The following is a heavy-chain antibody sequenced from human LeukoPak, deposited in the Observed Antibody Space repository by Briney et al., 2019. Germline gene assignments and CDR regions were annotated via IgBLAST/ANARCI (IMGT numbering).Heavy chain of an antibody. CDR2: ISSSSSTI. CDR3: ARLTGDRAYYYYYMDV. Sequence: GGSLRLSCAASGFTFSSYSMNWVRQAPGKGLEWVSYISSSSSTIYYADSVKGRFTISRDNAKNSLYLQMNSLRAEDTAVYYCARLTGDRAYYYYYMDVWGKGTTVTVSS. J-gene: IGHJ6*03. V-gene: IGHV3-48*04. CDR1: GFTFSSYS. D-gene: IGHD7-27*01.